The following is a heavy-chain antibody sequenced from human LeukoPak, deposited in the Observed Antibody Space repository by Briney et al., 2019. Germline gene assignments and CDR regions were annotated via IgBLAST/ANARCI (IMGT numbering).Heavy chain of an antibody. Sequence: GASVKVSCKASGYTFTAYHMHWVRLTPGQGLEWMGWINPNSGGTNYAQKFQGRVTMTRDTSISTAYMELSRLRSDDTAVYYCARDLNNIVVVPAASDYWGQGTLVTVSS. CDR1: GYTFTAYH. CDR3: ARDLNNIVVVPAASDY. V-gene: IGHV1-2*02. D-gene: IGHD2-2*01. CDR2: INPNSGGT. J-gene: IGHJ4*02.